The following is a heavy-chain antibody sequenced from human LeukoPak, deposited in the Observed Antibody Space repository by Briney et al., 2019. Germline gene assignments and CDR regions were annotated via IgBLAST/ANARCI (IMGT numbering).Heavy chain of an antibody. J-gene: IGHJ6*03. CDR3: ARGLRNKYYYYYYMDV. CDR1: GGSFSGYY. V-gene: IGHV4-34*01. CDR2: INHSGST. Sequence: PSETLSLTCAVYGGSFSGYYWSWIRQPPGKGLEWIGEINHSGSTNYNPSLKSRVTISVDTSKNQFSLKLSSVTAADTAVYYCARGLRNKYYYYYYMDVWGKGTTVTVSS. D-gene: IGHD1/OR15-1a*01.